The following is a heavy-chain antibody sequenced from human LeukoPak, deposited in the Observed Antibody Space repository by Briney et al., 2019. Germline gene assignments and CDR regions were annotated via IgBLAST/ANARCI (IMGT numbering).Heavy chain of an antibody. D-gene: IGHD4-17*01. V-gene: IGHV7-4-1*02. CDR1: GYSFNSYA. CDR3: ARGRRRNDYGAGD. CDR2: INTNTGNP. Sequence: ASVKISCKASGYSFNSYAINWVRQAPGQGLEWMGWINTNTGNPTYAQGFTGRFVFSLDTSVSTAYLQISSLKAEDTAVYYCARGRRRNDYGAGDWGQGTLVTVSS. J-gene: IGHJ4*02.